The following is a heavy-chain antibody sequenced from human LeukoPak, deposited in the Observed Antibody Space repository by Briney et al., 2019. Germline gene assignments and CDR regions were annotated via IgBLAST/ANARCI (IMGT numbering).Heavy chain of an antibody. Sequence: ASVRVSCKTSGYTFTDFGINWVRQAPGQGLEWMGRFTTYNGNTNYAQKFQGRVTMTTDTSTTTAYLEVTSLRSDDTAVYYCARDSSGFYYVHWGQGTLVTVSS. D-gene: IGHD3-22*01. V-gene: IGHV1-18*01. CDR1: GYTFTDFG. J-gene: IGHJ4*02. CDR3: ARDSSGFYYVH. CDR2: FTTYNGNT.